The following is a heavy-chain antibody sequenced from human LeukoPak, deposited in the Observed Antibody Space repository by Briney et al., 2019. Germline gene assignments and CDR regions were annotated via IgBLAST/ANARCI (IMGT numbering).Heavy chain of an antibody. J-gene: IGHJ4*02. CDR3: AKAWGYDSSGYSDY. D-gene: IGHD3-22*01. V-gene: IGHV3-23*01. Sequence: GGSLRLSCAASGFSFSTYGMHWVRQAPGKGLEWVSAISGSGGSTYYADSVKGRFTISRDNSKNTLYLQMNSLRAEDTAVYYCAKAWGYDSSGYSDYWGQGTLVTVSS. CDR2: ISGSGGST. CDR1: GFSFSTYG.